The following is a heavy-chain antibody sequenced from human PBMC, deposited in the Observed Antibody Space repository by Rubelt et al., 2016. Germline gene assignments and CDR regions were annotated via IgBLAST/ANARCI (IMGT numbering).Heavy chain of an antibody. J-gene: IGHJ4*02. Sequence: GLEWMGWISAYNGNTNYAQELQGRVTMTTDTSTSTAYMELRSLRSDDTAVYYCAIAARRYYFDYWGQGTLVTVSS. V-gene: IGHV1-18*01. CDR2: ISAYNGNT. D-gene: IGHD6-6*01. CDR3: AIAARRYYFDY.